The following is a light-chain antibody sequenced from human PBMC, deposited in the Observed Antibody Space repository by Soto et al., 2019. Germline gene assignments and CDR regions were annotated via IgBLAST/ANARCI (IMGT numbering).Light chain of an antibody. CDR1: TGPVTSGHY. CDR2: DTN. Sequence: QALVTQEPSLTVSPGGTVTLTCGSSTGPVTSGHYPYWFQQKPGQAPRTLIYDTNNKQSWTPARFSGSLLGGKAALTLSGAQPEDEAEYYCLLSYSAAVVFGGGTKLTVL. CDR3: LLSYSAAVV. J-gene: IGLJ3*02. V-gene: IGLV7-46*01.